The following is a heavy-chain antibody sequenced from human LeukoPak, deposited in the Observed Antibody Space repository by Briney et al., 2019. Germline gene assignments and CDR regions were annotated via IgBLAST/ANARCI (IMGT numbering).Heavy chain of an antibody. CDR2: IYHSGST. CDR3: ARGSVVAATHDY. CDR1: GYSISSGYY. V-gene: IGHV4-38-2*01. D-gene: IGHD2-15*01. J-gene: IGHJ4*02. Sequence: PSETLSLTCAVSGYSISSGYYWGWIRQPPGKGLEWIGSIYHSGSTYYNPSLKSQVTISVDTSKNQFSLKLSSVTAADTAVYYCARGSVVAATHDYWGQGTLVTVSS.